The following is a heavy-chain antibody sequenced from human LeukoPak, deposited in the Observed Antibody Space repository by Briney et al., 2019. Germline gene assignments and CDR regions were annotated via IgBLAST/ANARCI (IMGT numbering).Heavy chain of an antibody. CDR3: VLGYCSSTSCYTAFDY. Sequence: ASVKVSCKASGYTFTSYDINWVRQATGQGLEWMGWMNPNSGNTGYAQKFQGRVTMIRNTSISTAYMELSSLRSEDTAVYYCVLGYCSSTSCYTAFDYWGQGTLVSVSS. D-gene: IGHD2-2*02. CDR1: GYTFTSYD. J-gene: IGHJ4*02. V-gene: IGHV1-8*01. CDR2: MNPNSGNT.